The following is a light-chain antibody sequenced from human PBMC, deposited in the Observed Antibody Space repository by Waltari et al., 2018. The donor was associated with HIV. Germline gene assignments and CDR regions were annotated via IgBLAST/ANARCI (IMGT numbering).Light chain of an antibody. CDR2: EVT. Sequence: QSALTQPPSASGSPGQSVTISCTGTSSDVGGYNYVSWYQQHPGKAPKLMIFEVTKRPSGVPNRVSGSKSGNTASLTVTGLQAADAADYYCSSYTGYNDFLFGAGTKLTVL. CDR3: SSYTGYNDFL. J-gene: IGLJ3*02. V-gene: IGLV2-8*01. CDR1: SSDVGGYNY.